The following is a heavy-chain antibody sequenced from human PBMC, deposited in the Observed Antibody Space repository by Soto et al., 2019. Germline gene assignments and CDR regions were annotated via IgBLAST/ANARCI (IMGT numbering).Heavy chain of an antibody. CDR3: AKVAGYGGNTGACDI. CDR2: ISGSGGST. D-gene: IGHD4-17*01. V-gene: IGHV3-23*01. CDR1: AFTFNSYA. Sequence: EVQLLESGGGLVQPGGSLRLSCAASAFTFNSYAMSWVRQAPGKGLEWVSAISGSGGSTYYADSVKGRFTISRANSXXTLYLQMSSLRAEDTAVYFCAKVAGYGGNTGACDIWGQGTMGTVSS. J-gene: IGHJ3*02.